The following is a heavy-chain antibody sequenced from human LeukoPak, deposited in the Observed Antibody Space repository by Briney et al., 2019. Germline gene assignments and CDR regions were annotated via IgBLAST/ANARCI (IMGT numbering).Heavy chain of an antibody. Sequence: NPGGSLRLSCAASGFTFSSYSMNWVRQAPGKGLEWVSSISSSSSYIYYADSVKGRFTISRDNAKNSLYLQMNSLGPEDTAVYYCARDPYSGNYGNYYYYYYMDVWGKGTTVTISS. CDR2: ISSSSSYI. CDR1: GFTFSSYS. CDR3: ARDPYSGNYGNYYYYYYMDV. D-gene: IGHD1-26*01. V-gene: IGHV3-21*01. J-gene: IGHJ6*03.